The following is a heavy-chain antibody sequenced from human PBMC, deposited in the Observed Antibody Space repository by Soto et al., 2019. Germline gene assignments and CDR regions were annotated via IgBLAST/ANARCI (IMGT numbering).Heavy chain of an antibody. Sequence: QVQLVQSGAEAKKPGASVKVSCRASGYTFTTYDINWVRQAAGKGLEWMGFMTPISGNTGYAQKFQGRVTLTRDTSIATVYMDRSSLEPDDTAVYYCARGDYWGQGTLVTVSS. CDR1: GYTFTTYD. CDR3: ARGDY. V-gene: IGHV1-8*01. J-gene: IGHJ4*02. CDR2: MTPISGNT.